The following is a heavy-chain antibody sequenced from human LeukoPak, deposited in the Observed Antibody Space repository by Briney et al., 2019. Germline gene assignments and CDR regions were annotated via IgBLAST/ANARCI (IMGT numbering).Heavy chain of an antibody. CDR2: VYYSGST. D-gene: IGHD3-22*01. V-gene: IGHV4-59*01. CDR1: GGSISSYY. CDR3: ARATYDSSGYYLIFDY. J-gene: IGHJ4*02. Sequence: SETLSLTCNASGGSISSYYWTWIRQPPGKGLEWVGYVYYSGSTNYNPSLKSRVTVSVDTSKNQFSLKLSSVTAADTAVYYCARATYDSSGYYLIFDYWGQGTLVTVSS.